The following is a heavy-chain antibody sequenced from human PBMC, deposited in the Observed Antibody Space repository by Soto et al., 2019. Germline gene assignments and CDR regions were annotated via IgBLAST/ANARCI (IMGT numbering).Heavy chain of an antibody. D-gene: IGHD6-13*01. CDR1: GFTFSTYA. CDR3: AKDLAATATGDSFDI. V-gene: IGHV3-23*01. CDR2: VTNSGSNT. Sequence: VQLLESGGGLVQPGGSLRLSCAASGFTFSTYAMTWVRQAPGKGLEWVSSVTNSGSNTYHADSVKGRFTISRDNSKNMLVLQMNSLRAEETALYYCAKDLAATATGDSFDIWGQGTMVTVSS. J-gene: IGHJ3*02.